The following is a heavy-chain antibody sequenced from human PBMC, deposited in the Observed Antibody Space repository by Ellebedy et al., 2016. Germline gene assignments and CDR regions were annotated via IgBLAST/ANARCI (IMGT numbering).Heavy chain of an antibody. CDR1: GYSFSGYW. J-gene: IGHJ4*02. D-gene: IGHD3-10*01. CDR2: IYPGDSDT. V-gene: IGHV5-51*01. CDR3: ARGRDAYGSGGFDY. Sequence: GESLKISCKASGYSFSGYWFAWVRQMPGKGLEWMGIIYPGDSDTRYSPSFQGQVTISADKFRSTAYLQWSSLKASDTAVYYCARGRDAYGSGGFDYWGQGAPVTVSS.